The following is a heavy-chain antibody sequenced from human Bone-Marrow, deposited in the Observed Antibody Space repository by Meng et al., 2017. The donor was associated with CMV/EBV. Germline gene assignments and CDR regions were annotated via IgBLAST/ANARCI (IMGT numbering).Heavy chain of an antibody. CDR3: ARGAVDDSSGYYHPLGY. Sequence: GESLKISCEASGFTFSSYSMNWVRQAPGKGLEWVSSISSSGFYINDADSVKGRFSISRDDTKNSLHLQMSSLRVEDTAMYYGARGAVDDSSGYYHPLGYCGQEMLVTVSS. D-gene: IGHD3-22*01. V-gene: IGHV3-21*01. CDR2: ISSSGFYI. J-gene: IGHJ4*02. CDR1: GFTFSSYS.